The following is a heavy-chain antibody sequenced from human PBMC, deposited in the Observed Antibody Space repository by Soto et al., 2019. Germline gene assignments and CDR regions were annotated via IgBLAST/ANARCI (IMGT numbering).Heavy chain of an antibody. V-gene: IGHV3-53*04. CDR2: IFTGGST. Sequence: EVQLVESGGGLVQPGGSLRLSCAASGFTVSSNYMRWVRQAPGKGLEWVSVIFTGGSTYYADSVKGGFTSSRHSSKNTVYLQMNSLRAEDTAVYYCARDRYSSGWLDAFDIWGQGTMVTVSS. CDR3: ARDRYSSGWLDAFDI. J-gene: IGHJ3*02. CDR1: GFTVSSNY. D-gene: IGHD6-19*01.